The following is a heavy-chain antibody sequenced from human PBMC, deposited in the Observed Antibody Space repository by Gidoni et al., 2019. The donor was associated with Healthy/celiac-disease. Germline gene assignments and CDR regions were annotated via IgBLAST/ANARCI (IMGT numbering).Heavy chain of an antibody. D-gene: IGHD2-15*01. CDR3: ASGGCRVVAAQGNWCDP. J-gene: IGHJ5*02. CDR2: INHSGST. V-gene: IGHV4-34*01. CDR1: GRSFCVYY. Sequence: QVQPQPCCPVLLKPSQTLSLPSAVSGRSFCVYYWSWIRQPPGKGLEWIGKINHSGSTNYNPYLKSRVTISVDTSKNQLSLKLSSVTAADTAVYDCASGGCRVVAAQGNWCDPWGQGTRGTVSS.